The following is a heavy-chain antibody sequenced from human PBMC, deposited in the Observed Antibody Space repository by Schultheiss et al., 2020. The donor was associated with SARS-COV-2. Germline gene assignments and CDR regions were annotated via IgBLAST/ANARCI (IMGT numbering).Heavy chain of an antibody. CDR3: ASAQLVGYGMDV. V-gene: IGHV1-2*06. CDR2: INPNSGGT. D-gene: IGHD6-6*01. J-gene: IGHJ6*02. Sequence: ASVKVSCKASGYTFTGYYMHWVRQAPGQGLEWMGRINPNSGGTNYAQKFQGGVTMTWDTSISTAYMELSSLRSEDTAVYYCASAQLVGYGMDVWGQGTTVTVSS. CDR1: GYTFTGYY.